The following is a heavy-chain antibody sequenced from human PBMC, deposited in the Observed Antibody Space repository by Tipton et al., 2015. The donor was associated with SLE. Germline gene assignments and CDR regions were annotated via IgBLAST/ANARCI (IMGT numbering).Heavy chain of an antibody. Sequence: TLSLTCAVSGYSISSGYYWGWIRQPPGKGLEWIGSIYHSGSTYYNPSLKSRVTISVDTSKNQFSLKLSSVTAADTAVYYCARDVISGVRGVLNWFDPWGQGTLVTVSS. D-gene: IGHD3-10*01. J-gene: IGHJ5*02. CDR3: ARDVISGVRGVLNWFDP. CDR1: GYSISSGYY. V-gene: IGHV4-38-2*02. CDR2: IYHSGST.